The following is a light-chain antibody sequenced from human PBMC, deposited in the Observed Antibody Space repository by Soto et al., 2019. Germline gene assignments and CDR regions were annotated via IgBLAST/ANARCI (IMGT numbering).Light chain of an antibody. CDR3: QQYGSSSWT. CDR1: QSVSSSY. Sequence: EILLTQFPGTLSISTGERATLSCGAIQSVSSSYLARYQQKPGQAPRLLIYGASSRATGIPDRFSGSGSGTDFTLTISRLEPEDFAVYYCQQYGSSSWTFGQGTKWIS. J-gene: IGKJ1*01. V-gene: IGKV3-20*01. CDR2: GAS.